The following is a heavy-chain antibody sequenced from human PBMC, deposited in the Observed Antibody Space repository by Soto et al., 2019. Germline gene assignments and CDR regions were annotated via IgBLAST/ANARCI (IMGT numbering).Heavy chain of an antibody. CDR2: IIPIFGTA. CDR1: GGTFSSYA. V-gene: IGHV1-69*13. J-gene: IGHJ4*02. Sequence: ASVKVSCKASGGTFSSYAISWVRQAPGQGLEWMGGIIPIFGTANYAQKFQGRVTITADESTSTAYMELSSLRSEDTAVYYCARGDYDSSGPICVGVYWGQGTLVTVSS. CDR3: ARGDYDSSGPICVGVY. D-gene: IGHD3-22*01.